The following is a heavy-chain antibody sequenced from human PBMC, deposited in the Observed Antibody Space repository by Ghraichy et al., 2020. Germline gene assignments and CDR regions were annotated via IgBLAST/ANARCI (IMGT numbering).Heavy chain of an antibody. CDR1: GFTLSNYE. Sequence: SLNISCAASGFTLSNYEMNWVRQAPGKGLEWISYISTGGTIYYADSVKGRFTVSRSNAENSLFLQMNSLRAEDTAVYYCARELTGSGFDYWGQGTLVTVLS. CDR2: ISTGGTI. J-gene: IGHJ4*02. D-gene: IGHD3-9*01. V-gene: IGHV3-48*03. CDR3: ARELTGSGFDY.